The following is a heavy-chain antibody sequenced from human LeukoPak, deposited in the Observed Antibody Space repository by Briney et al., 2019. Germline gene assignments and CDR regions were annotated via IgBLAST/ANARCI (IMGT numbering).Heavy chain of an antibody. J-gene: IGHJ4*02. V-gene: IGHV1-2*02. Sequence: ASVKVSCKASGYSFTAYYIHWVRQAPGQGLEWMGWINPTSGSTNYAQTFQGRVTLTSDTSITTAYMELSRLRSDDTAVYYCEGGNLSGDHDFWGQGTLVTVSS. CDR3: EGGNLSGDHDF. D-gene: IGHD1-26*01. CDR1: GYSFTAYY. CDR2: INPTSGST.